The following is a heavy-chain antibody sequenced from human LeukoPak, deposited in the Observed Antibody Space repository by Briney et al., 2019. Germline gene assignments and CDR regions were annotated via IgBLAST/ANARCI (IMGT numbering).Heavy chain of an antibody. V-gene: IGHV4-61*05. CDR3: ASTSNSAFGLPYFYR. D-gene: IGHD2-21*01. CDR1: GGSISNISYY. Sequence: PSETLSLTCTVSGGSISNISYYWGWIRQPPGKGLEWIGYMFYSESTKYNPSLKSRVTISLDKSKNQFSLHMSSVTAADTAVYYCASTSNSAFGLPYFYRWGQGSLVTVSS. CDR2: MFYSEST. J-gene: IGHJ4*02.